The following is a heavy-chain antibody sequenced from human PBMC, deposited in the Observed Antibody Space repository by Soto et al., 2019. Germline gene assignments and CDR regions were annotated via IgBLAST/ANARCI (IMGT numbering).Heavy chain of an antibody. CDR2: TTDTDGDR. CDR3: ARGSRDSYPGSRIFDL. CDR1: GFTFSSYA. D-gene: IGHD3-10*01. J-gene: IGHJ4*02. Sequence: EVQLLESGGGLVEPGGSLRLSCEGSGFTFSSYAMSWVRQAPGEWLEWVSVTTDTDGDRKYADSVRGRFTISRDNSKNTLYLQMRSLRAEVSAVYYCARGSRDSYPGSRIFDLWGRGTRVTVSS. V-gene: IGHV3-23*01.